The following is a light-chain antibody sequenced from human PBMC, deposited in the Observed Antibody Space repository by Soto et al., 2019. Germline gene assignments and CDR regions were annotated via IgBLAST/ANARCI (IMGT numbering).Light chain of an antibody. J-gene: IGKJ2*01. CDR3: QQRSNWPPEGP. V-gene: IGKV3-11*01. CDR1: QSVSSY. Sequence: EIVLTQSPATLSLSPGERATLSCRASQSVSSYLAWYQQKPGQAPRLLIYDASNRATGIPVRFSGSGSGTDFTLTISSLEPEDFAVYYCQQRSNWPPEGPFGQGTKLEIK. CDR2: DAS.